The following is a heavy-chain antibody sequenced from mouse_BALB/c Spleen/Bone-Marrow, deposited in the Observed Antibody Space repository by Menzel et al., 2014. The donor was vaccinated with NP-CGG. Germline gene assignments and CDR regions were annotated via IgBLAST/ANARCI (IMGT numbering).Heavy chain of an antibody. V-gene: IGHV1S41*01. Sequence: DLVKPGASVKLSCKASGYTFTSYWINWIKQRPGQGLEWIGRIAPGSGNTYYNEMFKGKATLTVDTSPSTAYIQLSSLSSEDSPVYFCTRSPMITESYAMDYWGQGTSATLSS. CDR3: TRSPMITESYAMDY. CDR2: IAPGSGNT. D-gene: IGHD2-4*01. J-gene: IGHJ4*01. CDR1: GYTFTSYW.